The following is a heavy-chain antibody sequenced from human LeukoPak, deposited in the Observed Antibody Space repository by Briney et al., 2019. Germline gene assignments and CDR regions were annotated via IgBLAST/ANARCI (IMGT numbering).Heavy chain of an antibody. Sequence: GGSLRLSCAASGFIFTTDWMHWVRQAPGEGLVWVTRVNTDGSDTNYADSVKGRFTISRDNAKNSLYLQMNSLRAEDTAVYYCARDMGYCGGDCYSFDYWGQGTLVTVSS. V-gene: IGHV3-74*01. J-gene: IGHJ4*02. CDR1: GFIFTTDW. CDR3: ARDMGYCGGDCYSFDY. CDR2: VNTDGSDT. D-gene: IGHD2-21*02.